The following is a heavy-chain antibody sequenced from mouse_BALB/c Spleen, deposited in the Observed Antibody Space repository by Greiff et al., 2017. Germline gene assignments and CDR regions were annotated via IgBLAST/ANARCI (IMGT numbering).Heavy chain of an antibody. V-gene: IGHV5-17*02. J-gene: IGHJ3*01. CDR1: GFTFSSFG. Sequence: EVKVVESGGGLVQPGGSRKLSCAASGFTFSSFGMHWVRQAPEKGLEWVAYISSGSSTIYYADTVKGRFTISRDNPKNTLFLQMTSLRSEDTAMYYCAREGELGSWFAYWGQGTLVTVSA. D-gene: IGHD4-1*01. CDR3: AREGELGSWFAY. CDR2: ISSGSSTI.